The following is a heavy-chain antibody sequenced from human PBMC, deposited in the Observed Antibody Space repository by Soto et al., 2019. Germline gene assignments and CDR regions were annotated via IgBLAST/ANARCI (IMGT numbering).Heavy chain of an antibody. CDR1: GGSISSGGYY. CDR2: TFYSGTT. CDR3: ARYRQPYINPQVVWFVP. D-gene: IGHD4-4*01. J-gene: IGHJ5*01. V-gene: IGHV4-31*03. Sequence: PSETLSLTCTVSGGSISSGGYYWSWIRQYPGKGLEWSGNTFYSGTTSYNSSLKSRVAISIDTSKNQFSLKLSSVTATDTAAYYCARYRQPYINPQVVWFVPLCPGALLTASS.